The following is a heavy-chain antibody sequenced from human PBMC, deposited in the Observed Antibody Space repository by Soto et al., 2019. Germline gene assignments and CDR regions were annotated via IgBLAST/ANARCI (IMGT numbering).Heavy chain of an antibody. CDR1: GGSISSSTYY. CDR2: IYYSGST. CDR3: ARHYYGSGSKYGMDA. Sequence: SETLSLTCTVSGGSISSSTYYWGWIRQPPGKGLDWIGSIYYSGSTYYNPSLKSRVTISVDTSKNQFSLKLSSVTAADTAVYYCARHYYGSGSKYGMDAWGQGTTVTVSS. V-gene: IGHV4-39*01. D-gene: IGHD3-10*01. J-gene: IGHJ6*02.